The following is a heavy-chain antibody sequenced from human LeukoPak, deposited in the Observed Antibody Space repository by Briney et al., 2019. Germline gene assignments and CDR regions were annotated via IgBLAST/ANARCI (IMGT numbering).Heavy chain of an antibody. V-gene: IGHV3-33*08. CDR3: ARDADYDSSGYYYPENAFDI. CDR2: IWYDGSNK. Sequence: PGRSLRLSCAASGFTFSSYGMHWVRQAPGKGLEWVAVIWYDGSNKYYADPVKGRFTISRDNSKNTLYLQMNSLRAEDTAVYYCARDADYDSSGYYYPENAFDIWGQGTMVTVSS. D-gene: IGHD3-22*01. J-gene: IGHJ3*02. CDR1: GFTFSSYG.